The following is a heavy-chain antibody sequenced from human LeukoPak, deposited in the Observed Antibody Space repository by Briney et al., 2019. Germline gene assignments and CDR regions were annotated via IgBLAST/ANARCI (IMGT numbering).Heavy chain of an antibody. Sequence: SETLSLTCAVYGGSFSGYYWSWIRRPPGKGLEWIGEINHSGSTNYNPSLKSRVTISVDTSKNQFSLKLSSVTAADTAVYYCARDFRIVVVPAAPGGDYYYYGMDVWGKGTTVTVSS. J-gene: IGHJ6*04. V-gene: IGHV4-34*01. CDR1: GGSFSGYY. D-gene: IGHD2-2*01. CDR2: INHSGST. CDR3: ARDFRIVVVPAAPGGDYYYYGMDV.